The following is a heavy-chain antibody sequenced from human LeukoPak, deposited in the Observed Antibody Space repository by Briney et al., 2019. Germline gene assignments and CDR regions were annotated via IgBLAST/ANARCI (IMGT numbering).Heavy chain of an antibody. CDR3: ARAGDYDSSGYYYGPHYFDY. J-gene: IGHJ4*02. D-gene: IGHD3-22*01. V-gene: IGHV3-53*01. CDR2: IYSGGST. Sequence: GGSLRLSCAASGFTVSSNYVSWVRQAPGKGLEWVSVIYSGGSTYYADSVKGRFTISRDNSKNTLYLQMNSLRAEDTAVYYCARAGDYDSSGYYYGPHYFDYWGQGTLVTVSS. CDR1: GFTVSSNY.